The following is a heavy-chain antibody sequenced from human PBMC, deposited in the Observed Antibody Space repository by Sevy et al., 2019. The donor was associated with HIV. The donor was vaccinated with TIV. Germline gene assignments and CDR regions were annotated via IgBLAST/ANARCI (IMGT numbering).Heavy chain of an antibody. CDR3: AREGCTQPHDY. CDR1: GFTFAKYN. J-gene: IGHJ4*02. Sequence: GGSLRLSCAASGFTFAKYNMSWVRQAPGKGLEWVSTFSFGCGRINYADSVKGRFTISRDDSKNTLFLQMNSLRAEDTAKYFCAREGCTQPHDYWGQGTLVTVSS. D-gene: IGHD2-8*01. V-gene: IGHV3-23*01. CDR2: FSFGCGRI.